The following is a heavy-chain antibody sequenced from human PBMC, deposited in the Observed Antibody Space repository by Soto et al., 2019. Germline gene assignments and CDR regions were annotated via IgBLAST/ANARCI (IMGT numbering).Heavy chain of an antibody. CDR1: GGSISSYY. J-gene: IGHJ6*02. CDR2: IYYSGST. D-gene: IGHD3-10*01. V-gene: IGHV4-59*01. Sequence: SETLSLTCTVSGGSISSYYWSWIRQPPGKGLEWIGYIYYSGSTNYNPSLKSRVTISVDTSKNQFSLKLSSVTAADTAVYYCARGGFTMVRGVIGYYYYGMDVWGQGTTVT. CDR3: ARGGFTMVRGVIGYYYYGMDV.